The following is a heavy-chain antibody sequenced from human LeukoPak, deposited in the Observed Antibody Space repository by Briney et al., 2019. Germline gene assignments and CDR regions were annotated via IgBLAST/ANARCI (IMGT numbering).Heavy chain of an antibody. CDR2: INPNSDGT. V-gene: IGHV1-2*02. J-gene: IGHJ6*03. CDR1: GYTFTGYY. D-gene: IGHD1-1*01. Sequence: ASVKVSCKASGYTFTGYYMHWVRQAPGQGLEWMGWINPNSDGTKYAQKFQGRVTMTRDTSISTVYMELSRLRSDDTAAYYCARDKQLDWAHYHYCYMDVWGKGTTVTVSS. CDR3: ARDKQLDWAHYHYCYMDV.